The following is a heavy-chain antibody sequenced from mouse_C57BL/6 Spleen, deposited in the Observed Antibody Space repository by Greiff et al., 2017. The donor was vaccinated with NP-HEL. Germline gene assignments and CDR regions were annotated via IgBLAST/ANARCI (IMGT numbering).Heavy chain of an antibody. D-gene: IGHD4-1*01. CDR3: ARHLGRDYFDY. CDR2: ISSGGSYT. CDR1: GFTFSSYG. J-gene: IGHJ2*01. Sequence: EVQGVESGGDLVKPGGSLKLSCAASGFTFSSYGMSWVRQTPDKRLEWVATISSGGSYTYYPDSVKGRFPISSDNTKNTLYLQMSSLKSEDTAMYYCARHLGRDYFDYWGQGTTLTVSS. V-gene: IGHV5-6*01.